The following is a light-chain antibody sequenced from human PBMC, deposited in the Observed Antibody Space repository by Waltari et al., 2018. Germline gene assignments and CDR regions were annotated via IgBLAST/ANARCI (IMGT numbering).Light chain of an antibody. CDR3: QQYGTLPVT. CDR2: GAS. CDR1: QNVDNHY. Sequence: EILLTQSPGPLSLSPGETATISCRASQNVDNHYVAWYQQQPGQPPKLLIYGASGRGSGIPDRFSGSGSGTDFSLTISRLEPEDFVVYHCQQYGTLPVTFGQGTRLEIK. V-gene: IGKV3-20*01. J-gene: IGKJ5*01.